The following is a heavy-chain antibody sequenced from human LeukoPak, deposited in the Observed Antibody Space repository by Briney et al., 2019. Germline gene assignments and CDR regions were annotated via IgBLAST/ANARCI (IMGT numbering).Heavy chain of an antibody. V-gene: IGHV3-9*01. D-gene: IGHD3-16*02. Sequence: GGSLRLSCAASGFTFDDYAMHWVRQAPGKGLEWVSGITWNSGRIGYADSVRGRLTISRDNAKNSLFLQMNSLRAEDTALYYCATVSNYYYGMDVWGQGTTVTVSS. CDR3: ATVSNYYYGMDV. CDR1: GFTFDDYA. CDR2: ITWNSGRI. J-gene: IGHJ6*02.